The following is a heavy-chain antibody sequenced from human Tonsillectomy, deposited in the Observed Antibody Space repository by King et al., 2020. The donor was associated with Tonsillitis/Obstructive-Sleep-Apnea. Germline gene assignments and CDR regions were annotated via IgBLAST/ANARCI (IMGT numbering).Heavy chain of an antibody. D-gene: IGHD7-27*01. J-gene: IGHJ6*03. V-gene: IGHV3-15*07. Sequence: VQLVESGGGLVKPGGSLRLSCAASGFSFSNIWMSWVRQAPGKGLEWVGRIKSKNDGGTTDYAAPVKGKFTISRDDSKNTLYLQMNSLKTEDTAVYYCSTIPNGEFVNYYYYYMDVWGKGTTVTVSS. CDR1: GFSFSNIW. CDR2: IKSKNDGGTT. CDR3: STIPNGEFVNYYYYYMDV.